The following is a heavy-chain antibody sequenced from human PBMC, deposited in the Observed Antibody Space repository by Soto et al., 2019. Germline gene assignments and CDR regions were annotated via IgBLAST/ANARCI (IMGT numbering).Heavy chain of an antibody. Sequence: EVQLVESGGGLVQPGRSLRLSCAASGFTFDDYAMHWVRQAPGKGLEWVSGISWNSGSIGYADSVKGRFTISRDNAKNSLYLQMNSLGAEDTALYYCAKDGYSDYGDYVYYYYMDVWGKGTTVTVSS. CDR1: GFTFDDYA. D-gene: IGHD4-17*01. V-gene: IGHV3-9*01. J-gene: IGHJ6*03. CDR2: ISWNSGSI. CDR3: AKDGYSDYGDYVYYYYMDV.